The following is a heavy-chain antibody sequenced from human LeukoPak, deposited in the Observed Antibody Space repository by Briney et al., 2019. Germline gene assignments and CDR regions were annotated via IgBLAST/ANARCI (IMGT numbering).Heavy chain of an antibody. Sequence: PSETLSLTCTVSGGSISSYYWSWIRQPPGKGLEWIEYIYYSGSTNYNPSLKSRVTISVDKYKNQFSLRLSSVTAADTAVYYCANYVWGSPGLMDVWGQGTTVIVSS. CDR1: GGSISSYY. V-gene: IGHV4-59*12. D-gene: IGHD3-16*01. CDR3: ANYVWGSPGLMDV. CDR2: IYYSGST. J-gene: IGHJ6*02.